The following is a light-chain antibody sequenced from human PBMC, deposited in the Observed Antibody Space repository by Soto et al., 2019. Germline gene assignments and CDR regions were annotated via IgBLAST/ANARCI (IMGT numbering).Light chain of an antibody. J-gene: IGLJ3*02. Sequence: QSVLTQPPSASGTPGQWVTVSCSGSSSNIGTNTVNWYQQLPGTTPKLLIYGNNPRPSGVPDRFSGSKSGTSASLAISGLQSEDDADYYCAAWDDSLNAWVFGGGTKVTVL. V-gene: IGLV1-44*01. CDR3: AAWDDSLNAWV. CDR1: SSNIGTNT. CDR2: GNN.